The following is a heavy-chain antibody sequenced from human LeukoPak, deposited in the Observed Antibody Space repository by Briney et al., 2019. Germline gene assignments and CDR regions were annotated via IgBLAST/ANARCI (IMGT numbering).Heavy chain of an antibody. CDR3: AREGFGNDY. V-gene: IGHV3-48*04. CDR1: GFSFSSYR. D-gene: IGHD3-10*01. J-gene: IGHJ4*02. Sequence: GGSLRLSCAASGFSFSSYRMNWVRQAPGKGLEWVSSISSSSSTIYYADSVKGRFTISRDNTKNSLYLQMNSLRAEDTAVYYCAREGFGNDYWGQGTLVTVSS. CDR2: ISSSSSTI.